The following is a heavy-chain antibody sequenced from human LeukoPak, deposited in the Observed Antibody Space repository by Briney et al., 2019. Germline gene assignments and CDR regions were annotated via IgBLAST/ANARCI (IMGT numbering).Heavy chain of an antibody. D-gene: IGHD2-15*01. Sequence: PGGSLRLSCAASGFTFSSYAVSWVRQAPGKGLEWVSAISGSGGSTYYADSVKGRFTISRDNSKNTLYLQMNSLRAEDTAVYYCAKPISAYCSGGSCYEFNYWGQGTLVTVSS. V-gene: IGHV3-23*01. CDR3: AKPISAYCSGGSCYEFNY. CDR2: ISGSGGST. CDR1: GFTFSSYA. J-gene: IGHJ4*02.